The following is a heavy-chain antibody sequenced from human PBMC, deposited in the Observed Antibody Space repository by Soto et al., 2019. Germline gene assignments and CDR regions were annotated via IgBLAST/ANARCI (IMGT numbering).Heavy chain of an antibody. V-gene: IGHV1-69*01. D-gene: IGHD4-17*01. J-gene: IGHJ4*02. Sequence: QVQLEQSGPEVKRPGTSVKVSCKASGGAFGRYSVSWVRQAPGQGLEWIGGVIPVFNTSNYSLKFQGRVAIFADLSTNTVFMELRSLRSEDTALYYCARGEEMTAVTIFEYWGQGTLGTVSS. CDR2: VIPVFNTS. CDR1: GGAFGRYS. CDR3: ARGEEMTAVTIFEY.